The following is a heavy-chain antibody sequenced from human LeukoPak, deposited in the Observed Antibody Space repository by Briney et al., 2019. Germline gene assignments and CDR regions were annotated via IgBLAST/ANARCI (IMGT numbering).Heavy chain of an antibody. CDR3: ASWRVATWD. D-gene: IGHD3-3*01. CDR1: GFTFSYYW. Sequence: GGSLRLSCAASGFTFSYYWMYWVRQAPGKGLVWVSRINSDGSTTSYADSVKGRFTISKDNAKNTLYLQMNSLRAEDTAVYYCASWRVATWDWGQGTLVTVSS. CDR2: INSDGSTT. J-gene: IGHJ4*02. V-gene: IGHV3-74*01.